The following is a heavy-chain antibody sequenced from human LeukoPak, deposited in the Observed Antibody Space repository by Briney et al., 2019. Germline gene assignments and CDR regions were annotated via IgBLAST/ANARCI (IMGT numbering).Heavy chain of an antibody. V-gene: IGHV3-30*03. Sequence: PGRSLRLSCAASGFTFSSYGMHWVRQAPGKGLEWVAVISYDGSNKYYADSVKGRFTISRDNSKNTLYLQMNSLRAEDTAVYYCARGTTTFDFWGQGTLVTVSS. CDR2: ISYDGSNK. J-gene: IGHJ4*02. CDR3: ARGTTTFDF. CDR1: GFTFSSYG. D-gene: IGHD1-1*01.